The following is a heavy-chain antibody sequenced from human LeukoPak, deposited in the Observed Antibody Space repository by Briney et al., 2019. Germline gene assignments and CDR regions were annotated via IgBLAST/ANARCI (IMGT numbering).Heavy chain of an antibody. Sequence: PSETPSLTCAVYGGSFSGYYWSWIRQPPGKGLEWNGEINSSRNTNYNPSLKSRVTISVDTSKNQFSLKLSSVTAADTAVYYCASSDYDFWSGYYTGALSYDMDVWGKGTTVTVSS. J-gene: IGHJ6*03. CDR1: GGSFSGYY. D-gene: IGHD3-3*01. V-gene: IGHV4-34*01. CDR3: ASSDYDFWSGYYTGALSYDMDV. CDR2: INSSRNT.